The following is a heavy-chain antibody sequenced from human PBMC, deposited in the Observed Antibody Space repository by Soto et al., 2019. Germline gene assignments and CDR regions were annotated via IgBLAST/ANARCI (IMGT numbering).Heavy chain of an antibody. Sequence: EVQLVESGGGLVQPGRSLRLSCAASGFTFDDYAMHWVRQAPGKGLEWVSGISWNSGSIGYADSVKGRLTISRDNAKNSRYLQMNSLRAEDTALYYCAKHLGSQQLVDPFDYWGQGTLVTVSS. CDR3: AKHLGSQQLVDPFDY. V-gene: IGHV3-9*01. CDR2: ISWNSGSI. CDR1: GFTFDDYA. D-gene: IGHD6-13*01. J-gene: IGHJ4*02.